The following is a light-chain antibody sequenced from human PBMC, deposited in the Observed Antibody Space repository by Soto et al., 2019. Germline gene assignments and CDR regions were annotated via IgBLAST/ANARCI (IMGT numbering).Light chain of an antibody. V-gene: IGLV3-21*04. Sequence: SYELTQPPSVSVAPGKTARITCGGNKIGSKSVHWYQQKPGQAPVLIIFYDSVRPSGIPERFSGSSSGNTATLTISRVEAGDEADYYCQVWDSSSDHVVFGGGTKLTVL. J-gene: IGLJ2*01. CDR1: KIGSKS. CDR3: QVWDSSSDHVV. CDR2: YDS.